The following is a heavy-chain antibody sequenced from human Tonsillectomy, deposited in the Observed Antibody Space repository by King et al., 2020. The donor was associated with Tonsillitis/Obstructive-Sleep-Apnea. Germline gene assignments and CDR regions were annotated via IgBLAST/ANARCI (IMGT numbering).Heavy chain of an antibody. D-gene: IGHD2-15*01. CDR2: INPSDSIT. CDR1: GYTFTRYY. CDR3: VRDDKDDRYFDY. Sequence: VQLVESGAEVKKPGASVKVSCKAYGYTFTRYYIHWLRQAPGQGLEWLGIINPSDSITTYAQRSQGRVTMTRDTSTSTVHMELRSLRSEDTAVYYCVRDDKDDRYFDYWGQGTLVTVSS. J-gene: IGHJ4*02. V-gene: IGHV1-46*01.